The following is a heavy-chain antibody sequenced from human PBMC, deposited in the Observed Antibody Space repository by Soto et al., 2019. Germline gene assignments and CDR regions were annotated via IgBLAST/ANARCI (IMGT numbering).Heavy chain of an antibody. J-gene: IGHJ5*02. Sequence: PGGSLRLSCAGSGFTFEDYGMHWVRQGPGKGLEWVAGISWNSGNIHYADSVKGRFTISRDNAMNSLYLQMNSLRIEDTALYYCARDIGIGYTYGYHLAWGQGT. CDR3: ARDIGIGYTYGYHLA. CDR1: GFTFEDYG. D-gene: IGHD5-18*01. V-gene: IGHV3-9*01. CDR2: ISWNSGNI.